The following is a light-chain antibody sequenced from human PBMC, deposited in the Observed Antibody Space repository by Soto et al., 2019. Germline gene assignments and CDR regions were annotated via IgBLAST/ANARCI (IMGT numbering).Light chain of an antibody. CDR3: QQYHNWPPIT. CDR1: QSVSSN. V-gene: IGKV3-15*01. Sequence: EIVMTQSPATLSVSPGERATLSCRASQSVSSNLAWYQQKPGQAPRLLIYGASTRATGIPARFSGSGSGTEFTLTISSPQSEDFAVYYCQQYHNWPPITFGQGTRLEI. CDR2: GAS. J-gene: IGKJ5*01.